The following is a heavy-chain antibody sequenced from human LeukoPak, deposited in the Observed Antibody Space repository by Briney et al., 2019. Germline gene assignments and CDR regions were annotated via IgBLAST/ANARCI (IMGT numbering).Heavy chain of an antibody. CDR2: ISGSGGST. CDR3: AKESPYTSPRNYYFDY. V-gene: IGHV3-23*01. Sequence: GGSLRLSCAASGFTFSSYAMSWVRQAPGKGLEWVSAISGSGGSTHYADSVKGRSSISRDNSKNTVYLQINSLRADDTAIYYCAKESPYTSPRNYYFDYWGQGTLVTVSS. J-gene: IGHJ4*02. D-gene: IGHD1-14*01. CDR1: GFTFSSYA.